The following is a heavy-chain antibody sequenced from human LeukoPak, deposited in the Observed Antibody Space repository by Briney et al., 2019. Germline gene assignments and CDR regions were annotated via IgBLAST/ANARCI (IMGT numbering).Heavy chain of an antibody. CDR3: ARDSGNYYYYYMDV. CDR1: GGSISSGSYY. CDR2: IYTSGST. V-gene: IGHV4-61*02. J-gene: IGHJ6*03. Sequence: SETLSLTCTVSGGSISSGSYYWSWIRQPAGKGLEWIGRIYTSGSTNYNPSPKSRVTMSVDTSKNQLSLKLSSVTAADTAVYYCARDSGNYYYYYMDVWGKGTTVTVSS. D-gene: IGHD1-26*01.